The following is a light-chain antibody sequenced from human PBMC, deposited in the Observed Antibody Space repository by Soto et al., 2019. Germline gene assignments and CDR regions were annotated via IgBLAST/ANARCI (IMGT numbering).Light chain of an antibody. CDR2: WAS. CDR3: QQYYSTPPT. Sequence: DIGKSQTPGSSAVSLGESATVAVTSSQSVLYSSNNKNYLAWYQQKPGQPPKLLIFWASTRESGVPDRFSGSGSGTDFTLTISSRQAEDLAVYYCQQYYSTPPTFGGGTKVDI. CDR1: QSVLYSSNNKNY. J-gene: IGKJ4*01. V-gene: IGKV4-1*01.